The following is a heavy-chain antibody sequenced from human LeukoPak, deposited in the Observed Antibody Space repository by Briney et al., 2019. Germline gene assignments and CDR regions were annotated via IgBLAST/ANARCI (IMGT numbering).Heavy chain of an antibody. CDR1: GFTFSSYC. J-gene: IGHJ3*02. Sequence: GGSLRLFCAASGFTFSSYCMHWVRHAPGKALVWVSRINSDWSSTIYADSVKARFNISREYEKNTLYLQVHSLRAENTAVYYCARGGPSSSDAFDIWGQGTMVTVSS. D-gene: IGHD6-6*01. CDR2: INSDWSST. CDR3: ARGGPSSSDAFDI. V-gene: IGHV3-74*01.